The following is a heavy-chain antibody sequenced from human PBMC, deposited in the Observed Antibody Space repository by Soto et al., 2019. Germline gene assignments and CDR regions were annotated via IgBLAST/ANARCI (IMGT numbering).Heavy chain of an antibody. D-gene: IGHD5-12*01. CDR1: GFTFATFD. J-gene: IGHJ4*02. CDR2: VRGRDGST. V-gene: IGHV3-23*01. CDR3: AKGAWLDY. Sequence: EVRLLESGGGLVKPGASRRLSCAASGFTFATFDMSWARQAPGKGLEWVSVVRGRDGSTSYADSLKGRFTISKDSSKNTLYLQMNSLRAEDTALYYCAKGAWLDYWGQGTLVTVSS.